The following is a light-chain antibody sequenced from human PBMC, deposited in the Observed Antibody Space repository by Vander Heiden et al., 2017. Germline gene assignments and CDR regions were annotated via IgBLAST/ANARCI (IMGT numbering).Light chain of an antibody. Sequence: DIVMTQSPDSLAVSLGGRATINCKPSQSVLYSSNNKNYLAWYQQKPGQPPKLLIYWASTRESGVPDRFSGSGSGTDFTLTISSRQAEDVAVYYCQQEDSTPVPFGQGTKVEIK. V-gene: IGKV4-1*01. CDR2: WAS. J-gene: IGKJ1*01. CDR1: QSVLYSSNNKNY. CDR3: QQEDSTPVP.